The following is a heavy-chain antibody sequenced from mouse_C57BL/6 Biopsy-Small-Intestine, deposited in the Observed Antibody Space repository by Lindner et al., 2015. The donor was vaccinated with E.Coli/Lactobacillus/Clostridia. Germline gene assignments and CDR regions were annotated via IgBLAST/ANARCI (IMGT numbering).Heavy chain of an antibody. Sequence: SVKVSCKASGGTFSSYAISWVRQAPGQGLEWMGGIIPIFGTANYAQKFQDRVTITADESTSTAYMELSSLRSEDTAVYYCAFYDYVWGSPGYLDYWGQGTLVTVSS. V-gene: IGHV1-81*01. CDR1: GGTFSSYA. J-gene: IGHJ4*01. CDR2: IIPIFGTA. D-gene: IGHD2-4*01. CDR3: AFYDYVWGSPGYLDY.